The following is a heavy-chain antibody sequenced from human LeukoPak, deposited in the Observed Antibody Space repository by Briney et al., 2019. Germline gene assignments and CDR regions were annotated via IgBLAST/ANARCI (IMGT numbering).Heavy chain of an antibody. V-gene: IGHV1-46*01. CDR2: ISPSGGST. J-gene: IGHJ5*02. Sequence: ASVKVSCKAFGYTFTSNYMHWVRQAPGQGPEWMGVISPSGGSTTYAQKFQGRVTMTEDTSTDTAYMELSSLRSEDTAVYYCATVAHYDSSGYYYGFDPWGQGTLVTVSS. CDR3: ATVAHYDSSGYYYGFDP. CDR1: GYTFTSNY. D-gene: IGHD3-22*01.